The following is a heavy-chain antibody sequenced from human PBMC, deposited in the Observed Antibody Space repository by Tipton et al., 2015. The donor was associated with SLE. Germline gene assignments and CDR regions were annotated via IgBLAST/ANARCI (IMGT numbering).Heavy chain of an antibody. CDR3: ARGSVRADDY. CDR2: IYYSGST. J-gene: IGHJ4*02. D-gene: IGHD4-17*01. CDR1: GGSITNHY. V-gene: IGHV4-59*11. Sequence: TLSLTCTVSGGSITNHYWNWIRQPPGEGLEWIGYIYYSGSTNYNPSLKGRVTMSVDTSKNQFSLSLRSVTAADTAVYYCARGSVRADDYWGQGTLVTVSS.